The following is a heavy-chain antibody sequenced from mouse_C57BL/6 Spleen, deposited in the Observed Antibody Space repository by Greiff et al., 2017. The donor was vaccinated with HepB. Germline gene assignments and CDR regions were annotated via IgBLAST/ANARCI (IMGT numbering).Heavy chain of an antibody. CDR2: ISYDGSN. D-gene: IGHD2-5*01. Sequence: EVQVVESGPGLVKPSQSLSLTCSVTGYSITSGYYWNWIRQFPGNKLEWMGYISYDGSNNYNPSLKNRISITRDTSKNQFFLKLNSVTTEDTATYYCARWTYSNYYFDYWGQGTTLTVSS. CDR1: GYSITSGYY. J-gene: IGHJ2*01. V-gene: IGHV3-6*01. CDR3: ARWTYSNYYFDY.